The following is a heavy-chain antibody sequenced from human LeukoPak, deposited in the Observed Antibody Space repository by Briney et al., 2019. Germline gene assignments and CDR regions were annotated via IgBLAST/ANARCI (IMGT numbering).Heavy chain of an antibody. J-gene: IGHJ4*02. V-gene: IGHV4-59*08. D-gene: IGHD6-13*01. Sequence: SETLSLTCTVSGGSISSYDWSWIRQPPGKGLEWIGYIYYSGSTNYNASLKSRVTISVDTSKNQFSLKLSSVTAADTAVYYCARSPPLYSSSWYFVYWGQGTLVTVS. CDR3: ARSPPLYSSSWYFVY. CDR1: GGSISSYD. CDR2: IYYSGST.